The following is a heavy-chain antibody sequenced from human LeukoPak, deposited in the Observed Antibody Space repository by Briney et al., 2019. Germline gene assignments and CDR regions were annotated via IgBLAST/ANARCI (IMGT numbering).Heavy chain of an antibody. J-gene: IGHJ6*02. CDR3: AKDREGGPGFYYYYGMDV. V-gene: IGHV3-30*18. Sequence: GGSLRLSCAASGFTFSSYGMHWVRQAPGKGLEWVAVISYDGSNKYYADSVKGRFTISRDNSKNTLYLQMNSLRAEDTAVYYCAKDREGGPGFYYYYGMDVWGQGTTVTVSS. CDR2: ISYDGSNK. CDR1: GFTFSSYG.